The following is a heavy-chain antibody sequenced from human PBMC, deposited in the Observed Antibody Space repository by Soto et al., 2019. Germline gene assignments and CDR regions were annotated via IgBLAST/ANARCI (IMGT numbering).Heavy chain of an antibody. CDR3: ARVDWNPTRPNDAFDI. CDR1: GFTVSSNY. D-gene: IGHD1-1*01. V-gene: IGHV3-53*01. Sequence: GGSLRLSCAASGFTVSSNYMSWVRQAPGKGLEWVSVIYSGGSTYYADSVKGRFTISRDNSKNTLYLQMNSLRAEDTAVYYCARVDWNPTRPNDAFDIWGQGTMVTVSS. J-gene: IGHJ3*02. CDR2: IYSGGST.